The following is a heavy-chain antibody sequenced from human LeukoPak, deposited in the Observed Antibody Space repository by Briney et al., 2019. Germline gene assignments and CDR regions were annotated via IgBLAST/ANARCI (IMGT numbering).Heavy chain of an antibody. CDR2: ISAYNGNT. Sequence: ASVKVSCKASGYTFTSYGISWVRQAPGQGLEWMGWISAYNGNTNYVQKLQGRVTMTTDTSTSTAYMELRSLRSDDTAVYYCARTTHYDSSGYQYYYYYYGMDVWGQGTTVTVSS. J-gene: IGHJ6*02. D-gene: IGHD3-22*01. V-gene: IGHV1-18*01. CDR1: GYTFTSYG. CDR3: ARTTHYDSSGYQYYYYYYGMDV.